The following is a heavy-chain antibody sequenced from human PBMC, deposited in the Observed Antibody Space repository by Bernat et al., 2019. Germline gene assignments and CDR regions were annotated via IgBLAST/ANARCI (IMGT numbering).Heavy chain of an antibody. J-gene: IGHJ4*02. V-gene: IGHV1-3*01. D-gene: IGHD2-15*01. CDR1: GYTFTSYA. CDR2: INAGNGNT. CDR3: ARTHCSGGSCYSPFDY. Sequence: QVQLVQSGAEVKKPGASVKVSCKASGYTFTSYAMHWVRQAPGQRLEWMGWINAGNGNTKYSQKFQGRVTITRDTSASTAYMELSSLRSEDTAVYYCARTHCSGGSCYSPFDYWGQGTLVTVSS.